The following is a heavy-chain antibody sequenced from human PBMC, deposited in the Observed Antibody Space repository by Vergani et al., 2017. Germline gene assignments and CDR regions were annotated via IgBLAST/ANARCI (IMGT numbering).Heavy chain of an antibody. CDR1: GFTFSSYW. J-gene: IGHJ4*02. CDR3: ARDLVGYCSSTSCPLLGY. V-gene: IGHV3-7*01. Sequence: EVQLVESGGGLVQPGGSLRLSCAASGFTFSSYWMSWVRQAPGKGLEWVANIKQDGSEKYYVDSVKGRFTISRDNAKNSLYLQMNSLRAEDTAVYYCARDLVGYCSSTSCPLLGYWGQGTLVTVSS. D-gene: IGHD2-2*01. CDR2: IKQDGSEK.